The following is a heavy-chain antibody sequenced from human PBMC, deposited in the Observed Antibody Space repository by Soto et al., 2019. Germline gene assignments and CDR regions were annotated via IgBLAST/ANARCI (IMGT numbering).Heavy chain of an antibody. D-gene: IGHD6-6*01. CDR1: GFTFSSYA. CDR3: AKHPPIEYRSLGYGMDV. J-gene: IGHJ6*02. V-gene: IGHV3-23*01. CDR2: ISSSGGST. Sequence: EVRLLESGGGLVQPGGSLRLSCAASGFTFSSYAMTWVRQAPGKGLEWVSAISSSGGSTYYADSVKGRFTISRDNSKNTLYLQMNSLRAEDTAVYYCAKHPPIEYRSLGYGMDVWGQGTTVTVSS.